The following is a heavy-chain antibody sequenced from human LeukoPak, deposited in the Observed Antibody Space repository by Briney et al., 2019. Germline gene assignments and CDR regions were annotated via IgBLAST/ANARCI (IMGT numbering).Heavy chain of an antibody. D-gene: IGHD7-27*01. CDR2: IYYSGST. Sequence: SETLSLTCTVSGGSISSSSYYWGWIRQPPGKGLEWIGSIYYSGSTYYNPSLKSRVTISVDTSKNQFSLKLSSVTAADTAVYYCARRLLTGPIDYCGQGTLVTVSS. CDR3: ARRLLTGPIDY. J-gene: IGHJ4*02. CDR1: GGSISSSSYY. V-gene: IGHV4-39*07.